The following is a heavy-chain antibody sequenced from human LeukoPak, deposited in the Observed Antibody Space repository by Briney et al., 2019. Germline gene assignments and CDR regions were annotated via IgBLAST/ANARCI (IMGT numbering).Heavy chain of an antibody. CDR3: ARALDSSSWYTGYYYYYMDV. J-gene: IGHJ6*03. Sequence: SETLSLTCTVSGYPISSGYDWGWIRQPPGKGLEWIGNICHNGSTYYNPSLKSRVTISVDTSKNQFSLKLSSVTAADTAVYYCARALDSSSWYTGYYYYYMDVWGKGTTVTVSS. CDR2: ICHNGST. CDR1: GYPISSGYD. V-gene: IGHV4-38-2*02. D-gene: IGHD6-13*01.